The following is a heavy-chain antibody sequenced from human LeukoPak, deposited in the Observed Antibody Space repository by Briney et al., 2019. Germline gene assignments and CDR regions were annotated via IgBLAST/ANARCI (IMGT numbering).Heavy chain of an antibody. CDR1: GGSISSSNW. CDR2: IYHGGST. J-gene: IGHJ4*02. V-gene: IGHV4-4*02. Sequence: PSETLSLTCAVSGGSISSSNWWSWVRQPPGKGLEWIGEIYHGGSTNYNPSLKSRVTISVDKSKNQFSLKLSSVTAADTAVYYCARQSPYDSSGYYDYWGQGTLVTVSS. CDR3: ARQSPYDSSGYYDY. D-gene: IGHD3-22*01.